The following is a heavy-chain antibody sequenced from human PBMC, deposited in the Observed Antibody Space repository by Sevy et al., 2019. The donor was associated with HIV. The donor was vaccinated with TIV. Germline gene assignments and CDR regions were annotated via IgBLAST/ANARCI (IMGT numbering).Heavy chain of an antibody. CDR3: ARGFGLTDL. Sequence: GGSLRLSCAASGFTFSSYWMSWVRQAPGKGLEWVAKIKEDGSEKQCVDSVKGRFTISRDNAKNSLYLQMNSLRAEDTAVYYCARGFGLTDLWGKGTTVTISS. D-gene: IGHD3-16*01. V-gene: IGHV3-7*01. CDR1: GFTFSSYW. CDR2: IKEDGSEK. J-gene: IGHJ6*04.